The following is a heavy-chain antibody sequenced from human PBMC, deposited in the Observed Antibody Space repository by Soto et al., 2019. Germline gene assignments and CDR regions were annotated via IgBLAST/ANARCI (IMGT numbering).Heavy chain of an antibody. J-gene: IGHJ3*02. CDR1: GGTFSRFS. CDR2: IMPMFGTE. V-gene: IGHV1-69*12. Sequence: QVQLVQSGAEVKKPGSSVKVSCKASGGTFSRFSFNWVRQAPGQGLEWMGGIMPMFGTEKYAQKLQDKFTLTADESTGTAYMALSRLTSEDTAVYYCAIASRYRVDAFDIWGQGTLVTVSS. CDR3: AIASRYRVDAFDI. D-gene: IGHD5-18*01.